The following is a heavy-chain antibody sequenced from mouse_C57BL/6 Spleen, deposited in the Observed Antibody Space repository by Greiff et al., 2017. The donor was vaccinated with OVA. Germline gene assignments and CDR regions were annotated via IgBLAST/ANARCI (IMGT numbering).Heavy chain of an antibody. CDR2: IDPEDGDT. CDR3: ARDYSNWYFDV. D-gene: IGHD2-5*01. Sequence: VQLQQSGAELVKPGASVKLSCTASGFNIKDYYMHWVKQRTEQGLEWIGRIDPEDGDTKYAAKFQGKATITADTSSNTAYLQLSSLTSEDTAVYYCARDYSNWYFDVWGTGTTVTVSS. V-gene: IGHV14-2*01. CDR1: GFNIKDYY. J-gene: IGHJ1*03.